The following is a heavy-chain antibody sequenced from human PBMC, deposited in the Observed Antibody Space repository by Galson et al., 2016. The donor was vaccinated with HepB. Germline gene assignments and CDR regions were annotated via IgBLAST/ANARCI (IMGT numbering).Heavy chain of an antibody. CDR2: IYPGDSDF. V-gene: IGHV5-51*03. D-gene: IGHD3-10*02. J-gene: IGHJ6*03. CDR1: GYTLTNQW. Sequence: QSGAEVKKSGESLKISCQVSGYTLTNQWIAWVRQMPGKGLEWMGIIYPGDSDFRYSPSFQGQVTISADKSISTAYLQWSSLKASDTAIYYCARLVRPSSRDYYYYMDVWGKGTPVTVSS. CDR3: ARLVRPSSRDYYYYMDV.